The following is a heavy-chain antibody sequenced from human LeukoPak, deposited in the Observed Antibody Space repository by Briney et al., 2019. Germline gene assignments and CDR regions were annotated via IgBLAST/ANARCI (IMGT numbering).Heavy chain of an antibody. D-gene: IGHD4-17*01. V-gene: IGHV3-30*18. CDR3: AKDASTVTLHADY. J-gene: IGHJ4*02. CDR1: GFTFSSFG. CDR2: LSYDGSNR. Sequence: GRSLRLSCAASGFTFSSFGMHWVRQAPGKGLEWVAVLSYDGSNRYYADSVKGRFTISRDNSENTLYLQMNSLRAEDTAVYYCAKDASTVTLHADYWGQGTLVTVSS.